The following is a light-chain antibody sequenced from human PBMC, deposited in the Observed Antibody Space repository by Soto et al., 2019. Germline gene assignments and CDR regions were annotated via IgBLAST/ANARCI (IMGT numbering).Light chain of an antibody. CDR2: ANS. CDR1: SSYIGAGYD. CDR3: QSYDSSLSVLV. Sequence: QSALTQPPSVSGAPGQRVTISCTGSSSYIGAGYDVHWYQQLPGTAPKLLIYANSNRPSGVPDRFSGSKSGTSASLAITGLQAEDEADYYCQSYDSSLSVLVFGGGTKVTVL. V-gene: IGLV1-40*01. J-gene: IGLJ3*02.